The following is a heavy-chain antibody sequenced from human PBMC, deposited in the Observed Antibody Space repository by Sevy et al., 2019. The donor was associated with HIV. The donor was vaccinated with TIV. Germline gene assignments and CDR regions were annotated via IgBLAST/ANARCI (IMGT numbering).Heavy chain of an antibody. CDR1: GFTFSSYG. J-gene: IGHJ4*02. Sequence: GGSLRLSCAASGFTFSSYGMNWVRQAPGKGLEWVSYISRSSSTIYYADSVKGRFTISKDNAKNSLYLQMNSLRDEDTAVYYCARERKMYDSSGYYFHFDYWGQGTLVTVSS. CDR2: ISRSSSTI. D-gene: IGHD3-22*01. V-gene: IGHV3-48*02. CDR3: ARERKMYDSSGYYFHFDY.